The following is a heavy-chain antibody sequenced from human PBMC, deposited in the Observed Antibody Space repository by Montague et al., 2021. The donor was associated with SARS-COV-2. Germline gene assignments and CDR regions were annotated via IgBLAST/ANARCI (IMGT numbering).Heavy chain of an antibody. Sequence: SETLSLTCAVYGGSFSDYYWTWVRQPPGKGLEWIGEITHSGGIKYNPSLQNRVSMSVDKSKNQFSLKLTSVTVADAATYYCARGQVTAFAIFSVFPAAGALDSWGRGTTVTVSS. CDR2: ITHSGGI. CDR3: ARGQVTAFAIFSVFPAAGALDS. J-gene: IGHJ3*01. D-gene: IGHD4-11*01. CDR1: GGSFSDYY. V-gene: IGHV4-34*01.